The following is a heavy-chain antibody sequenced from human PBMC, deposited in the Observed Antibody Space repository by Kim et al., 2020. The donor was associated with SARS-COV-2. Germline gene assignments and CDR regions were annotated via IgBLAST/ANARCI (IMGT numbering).Heavy chain of an antibody. CDR3: AKDKGICSSTSCYSGFDY. J-gene: IGHJ4*02. CDR2: ISWNSGSI. D-gene: IGHD2-2*02. Sequence: SLRLSCAASGFTFGDYAMHWVRQAPGKGLEWVSGISWNSGSIGYADSVKGRFTISRDNAKNSLYLQMNSLRAEDTALYYCAKDKGICSSTSCYSGFDYWGQGTLVTVSS. V-gene: IGHV3-9*01. CDR1: GFTFGDYA.